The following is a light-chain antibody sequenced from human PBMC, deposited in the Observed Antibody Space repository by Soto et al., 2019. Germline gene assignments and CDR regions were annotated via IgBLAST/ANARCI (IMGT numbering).Light chain of an antibody. CDR2: DAS. V-gene: IGKV3-11*01. CDR1: QSISSY. Sequence: EIVLTQSPATLSLSPGERATLSCRASQSISSYLAWYQQKPDQAPRLLIYDASNRATGIPARFSGSGSGTDFTRTISSREPEDFAVYYCHQRSTWPFTFGPGTKVDIK. J-gene: IGKJ3*01. CDR3: HQRSTWPFT.